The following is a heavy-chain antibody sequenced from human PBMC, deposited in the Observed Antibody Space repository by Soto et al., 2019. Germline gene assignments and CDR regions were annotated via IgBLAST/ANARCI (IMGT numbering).Heavy chain of an antibody. Sequence: PGGSLRLSCAASGFTFSSYWMSWVRQAPGKGLEWVANIKQDGSEKYYVDSVKGRFTISRDNAKNSLYLQMNSLRAEDTAVYYCAKFGYPAAYYYDYWSQGTLVTVSS. CDR2: IKQDGSEK. CDR3: AKFGYPAAYYYDY. D-gene: IGHD2-15*01. J-gene: IGHJ4*02. CDR1: GFTFSSYW. V-gene: IGHV3-7*01.